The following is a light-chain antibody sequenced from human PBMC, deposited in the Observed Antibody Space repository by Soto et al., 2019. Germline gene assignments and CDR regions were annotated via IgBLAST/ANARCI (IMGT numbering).Light chain of an antibody. CDR3: QQYYSIRFT. J-gene: IGKJ3*01. V-gene: IGKV4-1*01. CDR1: QTVLYSPNNKNQ. CDR2: WTS. Sequence: DIVMTQSPDSLAVSPGERATINCKSSQTVLYSPNNKNQLAWYQQKPGQPPKLLIYWTSMRKSGVPDRFSGSGSGTDFTLTISSLQAEDVALYYCQQYYSIRFTFGPGTKVDIK.